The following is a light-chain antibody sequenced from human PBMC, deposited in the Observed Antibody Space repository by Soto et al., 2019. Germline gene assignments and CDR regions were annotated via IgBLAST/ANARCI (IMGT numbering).Light chain of an antibody. V-gene: IGKV1-39*01. Sequence: DIQMTQSPSLLSASIGDRVTITCRASQHIATSLSWFQHKVGKAPTLLIYGASALQSGVPSRFSGSGSGTHFTLTISGLQPEDFATYYCQQSSNVPRTFGQGTRVDLK. CDR3: QQSSNVPRT. CDR2: GAS. CDR1: QHIATS. J-gene: IGKJ1*01.